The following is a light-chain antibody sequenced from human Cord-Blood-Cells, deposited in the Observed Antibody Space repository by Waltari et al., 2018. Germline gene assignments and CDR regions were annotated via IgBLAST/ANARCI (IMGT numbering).Light chain of an antibody. CDR2: KVP. V-gene: IGKV2-30*02. CDR1: QSLVHSDGNTY. CDR3: MQGTRWPCT. Sequence: VVLPQSQRYLPLPIRQPASTSRSSQQSLVHSDGNTYLNWFQQRPGQSPRRLIYKVPNRDSGVPDRFSGSGSGTDFTLKISRLEAEDVGVYYCMQGTRWPCTFGQGTKLEIK. J-gene: IGKJ2*02.